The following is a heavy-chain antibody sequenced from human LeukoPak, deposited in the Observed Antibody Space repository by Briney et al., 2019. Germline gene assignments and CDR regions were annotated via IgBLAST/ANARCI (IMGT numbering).Heavy chain of an antibody. Sequence: PSETLSLTCTVSGGSISNYYWNWIRQPPGKGLEWIGYIYYTGSTNYNPSLKSRVTMSVDTSKNPFSLNLQSVTPEDTAVYYCARNLIPEQLVVNFWGQGTLVTVSS. V-gene: IGHV4-59*01. D-gene: IGHD6-13*01. CDR3: ARNLIPEQLVVNF. CDR2: IYYTGST. CDR1: GGSISNYY. J-gene: IGHJ4*02.